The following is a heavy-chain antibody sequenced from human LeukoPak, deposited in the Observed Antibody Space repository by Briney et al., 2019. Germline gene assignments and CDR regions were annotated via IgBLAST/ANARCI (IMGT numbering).Heavy chain of an antibody. CDR3: ATLGEMYYFDY. CDR1: GYTFTSYH. V-gene: IGHV1-46*01. CDR2: INPSGGTT. Sequence: ASVKVSCTASGYTFTSYHMHWVRQAPGQGLEWMGIINPSGGTTNYAQKFQGRVTMTRDTSISTAYMELSRLRSDDTAVYYCATLGEMYYFDYWGQGTLVTVSS. J-gene: IGHJ4*02. D-gene: IGHD3-10*01.